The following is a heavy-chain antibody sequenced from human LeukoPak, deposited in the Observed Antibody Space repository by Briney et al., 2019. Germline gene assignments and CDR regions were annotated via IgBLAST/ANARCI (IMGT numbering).Heavy chain of an antibody. V-gene: IGHV3-33*05. CDR3: ARESSGGFDN. Sequence: PGRSLRLSCAASGFTLSSYDIHWVRQAPGKGLEWVTIILYDGSNKYYADSVKGRFTISRDNSKNTVYLQMNSLTAEDTAVYYCARESSGGFDNWARGTLVTVSS. CDR2: ILYDGSNK. J-gene: IGHJ4*02. CDR1: GFTLSSYD. D-gene: IGHD3-3*01.